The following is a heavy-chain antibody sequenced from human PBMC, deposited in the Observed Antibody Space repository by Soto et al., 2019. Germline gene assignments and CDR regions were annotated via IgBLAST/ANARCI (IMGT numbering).Heavy chain of an antibody. J-gene: IGHJ5*02. Sequence: PGGSLRLSCAASGFTFSDYYMSWIRQAPGKGLEWVSYISSSGSTIYYADSVKGRFTISRDNAKNSLYLQMNSLRAEDTAVYYCARDPLPGYDILTGYYNWFDPWGQGTLVTVSS. CDR3: ARDPLPGYDILTGYYNWFDP. V-gene: IGHV3-11*01. CDR2: ISSSGSTI. D-gene: IGHD3-9*01. CDR1: GFTFSDYY.